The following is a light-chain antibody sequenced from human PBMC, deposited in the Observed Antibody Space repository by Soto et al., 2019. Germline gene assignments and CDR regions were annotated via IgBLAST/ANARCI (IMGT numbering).Light chain of an antibody. V-gene: IGKV1-5*01. J-gene: IGKJ5*01. CDR2: DAS. CDR1: QSISSW. Sequence: DIQMTQSPSTLSASVGDRGTITCRASQSISSWLAWYQQKPGKAPKLLIYDASSLESGVPSRFSGSGSGTEFTLTISSLQPEDFATYYCQQLNSYPRGTFGQGTRLEIK. CDR3: QQLNSYPRGT.